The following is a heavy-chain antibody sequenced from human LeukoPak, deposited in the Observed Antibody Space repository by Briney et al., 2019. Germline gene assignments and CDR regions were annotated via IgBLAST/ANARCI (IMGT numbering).Heavy chain of an antibody. CDR2: IFSDSTYI. Sequence: GGSLRLSCAPSGFTLTIYSMNSVPAAPGKGLERVSSIFSDSTYIYYADSVKGRFTISRDNARNSLYLQMNSLRAGDRAVYYCARGLPYGSGTSWLKDYWGQGTLVTVSS. V-gene: IGHV3-21*01. J-gene: IGHJ4*02. CDR3: ARGLPYGSGTSWLKDY. CDR1: GFTLTIYS. D-gene: IGHD3-10*01.